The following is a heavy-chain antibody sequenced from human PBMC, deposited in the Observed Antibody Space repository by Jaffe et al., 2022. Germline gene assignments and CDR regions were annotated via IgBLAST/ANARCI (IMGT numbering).Heavy chain of an antibody. J-gene: IGHJ3*02. CDR1: GFTFSSYE. CDR2: ISSSGSTI. V-gene: IGHV3-48*03. CDR3: ASHSSSWYRNAFDI. D-gene: IGHD6-13*01. Sequence: EVQLVESGGGLVQPGGSLRLSCAASGFTFSSYEMNWVRQAPGKGLEWVSYISSSGSTIYYADSVKGRFTISRDNAKNSLYLQMNSLRAEDTAVYYCASHSSSWYRNAFDIWGQGTMVTVSS.